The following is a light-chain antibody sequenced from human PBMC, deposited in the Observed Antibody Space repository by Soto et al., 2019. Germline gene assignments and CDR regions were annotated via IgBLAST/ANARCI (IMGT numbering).Light chain of an antibody. J-gene: IGKJ1*01. Sequence: DIQMTQTPSSLSGSVGDRVSITCGASQGISNYLAWYQQKPGKVPKLLIYAASTLQSGVPSRFSGSGSGTDFTLTISSLQPEDVATYYCQKYNSALWTFGQGTKVDI. CDR2: AAS. CDR3: QKYNSALWT. CDR1: QGISNY. V-gene: IGKV1-27*01.